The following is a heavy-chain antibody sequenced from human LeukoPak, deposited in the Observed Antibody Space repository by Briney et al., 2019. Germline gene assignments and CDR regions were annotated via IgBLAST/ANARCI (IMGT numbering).Heavy chain of an antibody. V-gene: IGHV4-59*02. J-gene: IGHJ5*02. Sequence: SETLSLTCTVSGGSVSSYYWSWIRQPPGKGLEWIGYIYYSGSTNYNPSLKSRVTISVDTSKNQFSLKLSSVTAADTAVYYCAREHIYYDSSGYEPWGQGTLVTVSS. CDR2: IYYSGST. CDR3: AREHIYYDSSGYEP. D-gene: IGHD3-22*01. CDR1: GGSVSSYY.